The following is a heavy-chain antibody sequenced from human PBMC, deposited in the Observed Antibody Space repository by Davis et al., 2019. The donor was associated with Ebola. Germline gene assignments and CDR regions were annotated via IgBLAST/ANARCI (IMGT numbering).Heavy chain of an antibody. CDR3: AKRWQVRYFGY. V-gene: IGHV3-23*01. Sequence: PGGSLRLSCAASGFTFSDFDMHWVRQSPGKGLEWVSSFIDSGGATYYADSVKGRFTVSRDNSKNTLYLHMNSLRVEDTAVYYCAKRWQVRYFGYWGQGTLVTVSS. CDR1: GFTFSDFD. J-gene: IGHJ4*02. CDR2: FIDSGGAT. D-gene: IGHD4-23*01.